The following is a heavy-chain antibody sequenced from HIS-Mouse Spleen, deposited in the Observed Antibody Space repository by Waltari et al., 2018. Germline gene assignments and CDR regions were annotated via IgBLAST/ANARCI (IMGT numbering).Heavy chain of an antibody. D-gene: IGHD5-12*01. CDR1: GFTFSSYA. J-gene: IGHJ6*02. CDR2: ISYDGSNK. Sequence: QVQLVESGGGVVQPGRSLRLSCAASGFTFSSYAMHWVRQAPGKGLEWVAVISYDGSNKYYQDSVTGRLTISRDNSTNRPYLQRNRLRAEETAVYYCAGGGGQWLRQYYYYYYGMDVWGQGTTVTVSS. V-gene: IGHV3-30-3*01. CDR3: AGGGGQWLRQYYYYYYGMDV.